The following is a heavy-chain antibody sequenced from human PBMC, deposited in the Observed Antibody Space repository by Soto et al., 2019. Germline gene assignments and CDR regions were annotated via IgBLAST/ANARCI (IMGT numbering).Heavy chain of an antibody. CDR2: IYWDDDK. CDR1: GFSLSTSGVR. J-gene: IGHJ4*02. D-gene: IGHD2-15*01. CDR3: AHRDRGNLALFY. V-gene: IGHV2-5*02. Sequence: QITLKESGPTLVKPTQTLTLTRTFSGFSLSTSGVRVGWIRQPPGKALEWLALIYWDDDKRYSPSLRSRLTITKDTSKNQVVLTMTNMDPVDTATYYCAHRDRGNLALFYWGQGTLVTVSS.